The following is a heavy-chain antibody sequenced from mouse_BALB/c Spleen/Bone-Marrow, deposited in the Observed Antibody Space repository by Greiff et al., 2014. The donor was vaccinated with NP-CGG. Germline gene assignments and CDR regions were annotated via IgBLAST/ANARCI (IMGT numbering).Heavy chain of an antibody. J-gene: IGHJ4*01. V-gene: IGHV5-6*01. CDR3: ARDFITTDAMDY. CDR2: ISSGGSYT. D-gene: IGHD1-1*01. CDR1: GFTFSSYG. Sequence: DVHLVESGGDLVKPGGSLKLSCAAPGFTFSSYGMSWVRQTPDKRLEWVATISSGGSYTYYPDSVKGRFTISRDNAKNTLYLQMSSLKSEDTAMYYCARDFITTDAMDYWGQGTSVTVSS.